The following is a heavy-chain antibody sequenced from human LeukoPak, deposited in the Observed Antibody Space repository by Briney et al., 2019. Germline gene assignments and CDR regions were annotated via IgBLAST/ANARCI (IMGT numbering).Heavy chain of an antibody. D-gene: IGHD2-2*02. J-gene: IGHJ5*02. V-gene: IGHV3-21*01. Sequence: GGSLRLSCAASGFTFSSYSMNWVRQAPGKGLEWVSSISSSSSYIYYADSVKGLFTISRDNAKNSLYLQMNSLRAEDTAVYYCARTSQTQDIVVVPAAIRGFDPWGQGTLVTVSS. CDR3: ARTSQTQDIVVVPAAIRGFDP. CDR2: ISSSSSYI. CDR1: GFTFSSYS.